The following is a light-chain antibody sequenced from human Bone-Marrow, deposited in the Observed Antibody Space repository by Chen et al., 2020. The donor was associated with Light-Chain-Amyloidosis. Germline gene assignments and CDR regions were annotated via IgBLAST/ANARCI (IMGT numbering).Light chain of an antibody. Sequence: EIVLTQSPGTQSLSPGEVTNLSCRASQTISSNYLTWYQQKFGHAPRLLIYGSSSRATVIPDRFTGSGSGTDFALTIIRLEPEDFAMYYCHQYGTAPLTFGGGTKVEIK. CDR3: HQYGTAPLT. CDR1: QTISSNY. V-gene: IGKV3-20*01. J-gene: IGKJ4*01. CDR2: GSS.